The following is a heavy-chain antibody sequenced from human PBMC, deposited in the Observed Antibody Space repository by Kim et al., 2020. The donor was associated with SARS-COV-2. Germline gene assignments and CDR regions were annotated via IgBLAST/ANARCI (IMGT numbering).Heavy chain of an antibody. V-gene: IGHV4-31*03. CDR1: GGSINRGGSF. D-gene: IGHD6-25*01. Sequence: SETLSLTCTVSGGSINRGGSFWTWIRQHPGKGPEWIGNIYYSGSPDYNPSLKSRVTVSLDTSKNQFSLKLTSVIAADTAAYFCPRDWPQRGFDIWGQGT. J-gene: IGHJ3*02. CDR3: PRDWPQRGFDI. CDR2: IYYSGSP.